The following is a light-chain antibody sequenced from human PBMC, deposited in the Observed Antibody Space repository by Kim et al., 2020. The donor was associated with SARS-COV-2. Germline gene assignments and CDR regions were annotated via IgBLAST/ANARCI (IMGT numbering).Light chain of an antibody. Sequence: ELTQPPSASGTPGQRVTISCSGSSSNIGSNTVNWYQQLPGTAPKLLIYSNNQRPSGVPDRFSGSKSGTSASLAISGLQSEDEADYYCAAWDDSLNGRVFGGGTKVPS. V-gene: IGLV1-44*01. J-gene: IGLJ3*02. CDR3: AAWDDSLNGRV. CDR2: SNN. CDR1: SSNIGSNT.